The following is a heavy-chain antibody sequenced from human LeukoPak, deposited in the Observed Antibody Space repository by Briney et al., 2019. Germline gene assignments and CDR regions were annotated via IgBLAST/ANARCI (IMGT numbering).Heavy chain of an antibody. CDR3: ARASGDSSGYYYYFDY. J-gene: IGHJ4*02. V-gene: IGHV4-30-4*08. D-gene: IGHD3-22*01. CDR2: IYYSGST. Sequence: SETLSLTCSVSGVSINSGNYYWTWIRQPPGKGLEWIGYIYYSGSTYYNPSLKSRVTISVDTSKNQFSLKLSSVTAADTAVYYCARASGDSSGYYYYFDYWGQGTLVTVSS. CDR1: GVSINSGNYY.